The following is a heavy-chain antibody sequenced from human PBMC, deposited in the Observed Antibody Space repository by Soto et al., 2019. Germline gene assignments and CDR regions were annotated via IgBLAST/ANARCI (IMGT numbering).Heavy chain of an antibody. V-gene: IGHV3-15*07. D-gene: IGHD3-3*01. CDR1: GCTFSNAW. J-gene: IGHJ4*02. Sequence: GGSLRLSCAASGCTFSNAWMNWVRQAPGKGLEWVGRIKSKTDGGTTDYAAPVKGRFTISRDDSKNTLYLQMNSLKTEDTAVYYCTTGDDFWSGYYTEYYFDYWGQGTLVTVSS. CDR2: IKSKTDGGTT. CDR3: TTGDDFWSGYYTEYYFDY.